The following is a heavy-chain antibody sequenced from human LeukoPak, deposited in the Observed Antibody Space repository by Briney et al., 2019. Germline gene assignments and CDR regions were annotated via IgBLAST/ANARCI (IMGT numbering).Heavy chain of an antibody. Sequence: TGGSLRLSCAASGFTFSSYSMNWVRQAPGKGLEWVSSISSSSSYIYYADSVKGRFTISGDNAKNSLYLQMNSLRAEDTAVYYCAKDPRSHLDRGYSYGYSPFDYWGQGTLVTVSS. J-gene: IGHJ4*02. D-gene: IGHD5-18*01. CDR2: ISSSSSYI. CDR3: AKDPRSHLDRGYSYGYSPFDY. CDR1: GFTFSSYS. V-gene: IGHV3-21*01.